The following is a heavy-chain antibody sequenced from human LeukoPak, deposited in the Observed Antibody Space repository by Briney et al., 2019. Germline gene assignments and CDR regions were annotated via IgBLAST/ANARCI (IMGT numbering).Heavy chain of an antibody. D-gene: IGHD4-17*01. CDR3: ARDPNGDYIGAFEI. Sequence: GGSLRLSCAASGFTFSSYAMSWVRQAPGKGLEWVAAIATDATLYADSVKGRFTISRDNSKNTVYLQMSSLRVEDTALYYCARDPNGDYIGAFEIWGQGTMVTVSS. CDR2: IATDAT. CDR1: GFTFSSYA. V-gene: IGHV3-23*01. J-gene: IGHJ3*02.